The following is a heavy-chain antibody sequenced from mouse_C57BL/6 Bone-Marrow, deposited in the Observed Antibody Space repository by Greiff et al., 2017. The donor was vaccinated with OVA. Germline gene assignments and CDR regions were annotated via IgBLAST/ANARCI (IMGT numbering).Heavy chain of an antibody. CDR3: TREEDSNYGYYAMDY. CDR1: GFTFSSYA. D-gene: IGHD2-5*01. CDR2: ISSGGDYI. J-gene: IGHJ4*01. V-gene: IGHV5-9-1*02. Sequence: DVQLVESREGLVKPGGSLKLSCAASGFTFSSYAMSWVRQTPEKRLEWVAYISSGGDYIYYADTVKGRFTISRDNARNTLYLQMSSLKSEDTAMYYCTREEDSNYGYYAMDYWGQGTSVTVSS.